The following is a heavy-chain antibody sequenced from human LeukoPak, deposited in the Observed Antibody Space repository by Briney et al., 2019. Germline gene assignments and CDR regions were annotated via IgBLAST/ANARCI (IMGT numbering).Heavy chain of an antibody. Sequence: GESLKISCKGSGYSFTNYWIGWVRQMPGKGLEWMGIIYPGDSDTRYSPSFQGQVTISADKSISTAYLQWSSLKASDTAMYYCARRGSVCTYGYWGVRYYFDYWGQGTLVTVSS. CDR1: GYSFTNYW. J-gene: IGHJ4*02. V-gene: IGHV5-51*01. CDR3: ARRGSVCTYGYWGVRYYFDY. D-gene: IGHD2-2*03. CDR2: IYPGDSDT.